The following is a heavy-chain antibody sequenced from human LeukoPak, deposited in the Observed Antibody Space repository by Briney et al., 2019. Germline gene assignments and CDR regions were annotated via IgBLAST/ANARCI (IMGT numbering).Heavy chain of an antibody. Sequence: SETLSLTCAVYGGSFSGYYWSWIRQPPGKGLEWIGEINHSGSTNYNPSLKSRVTISVDTSKNQFSLKLSSVTAADTAVYYCATLPRCSSTSCPPYYYYGMDVWGQGTTVTVSS. CDR1: GGSFSGYY. J-gene: IGHJ6*02. CDR2: INHSGST. D-gene: IGHD2-2*01. CDR3: ATLPRCSSTSCPPYYYYGMDV. V-gene: IGHV4-34*01.